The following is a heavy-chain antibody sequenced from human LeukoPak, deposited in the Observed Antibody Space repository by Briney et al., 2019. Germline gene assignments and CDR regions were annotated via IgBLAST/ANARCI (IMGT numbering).Heavy chain of an antibody. CDR1: GFTFTDYW. CDR2: IKQDGGEK. V-gene: IGHV3-7*01. Sequence: GGSLGLSCAVSGFTFTDYWMNWVRQAPGKGLEWVASIKQDGGEKSYVDSVKGRFTISRDNTKNSLYLQMSSLRAEDTAVYYCARDGTAAGLYFDLWGQGTLVTVSS. J-gene: IGHJ4*01. CDR3: ARDGTAAGLYFDL. D-gene: IGHD6-13*01.